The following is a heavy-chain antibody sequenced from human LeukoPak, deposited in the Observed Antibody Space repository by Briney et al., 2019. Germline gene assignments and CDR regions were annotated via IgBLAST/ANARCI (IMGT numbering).Heavy chain of an antibody. J-gene: IGHJ4*02. V-gene: IGHV3-23*01. CDR3: AREDGFGDFDY. D-gene: IGHD3-10*01. CDR2: ISGSGGGT. CDR1: GFTFSDYA. Sequence: GGSLRLSCAASGFTFSDYAMSWVRQAPGKGLEWVSDISGSGGGTYYADSVKGRFTISRDNSKNTLYLQMNSLRAEDTAVYYCAREDGFGDFDYWGQGTLVTVSS.